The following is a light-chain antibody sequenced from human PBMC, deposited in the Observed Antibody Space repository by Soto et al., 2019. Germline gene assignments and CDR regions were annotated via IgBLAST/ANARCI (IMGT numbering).Light chain of an antibody. Sequence: EIVLTQSPGTLSLSPGEIATLSFRASQSVSSSYLAWYQQKPGQPPRLLIYRASSRATGIPDRFSGSGSGTDFTLTISRLEPEDFAVYFCQQCASSAITFGQGTRLEIK. CDR2: RAS. V-gene: IGKV3-20*01. CDR3: QQCASSAIT. J-gene: IGKJ5*01. CDR1: QSVSSSY.